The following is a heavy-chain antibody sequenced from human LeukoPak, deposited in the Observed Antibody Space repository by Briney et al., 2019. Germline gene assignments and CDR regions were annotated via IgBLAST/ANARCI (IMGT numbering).Heavy chain of an antibody. J-gene: IGHJ6*02. CDR3: AKDFAASSWYGMDV. V-gene: IGHV4-4*07. CDR2: IYTSGST. D-gene: IGHD6-13*01. Sequence: SETLSLTCTVSGGSISSYYWSWIRQPAGKGLEWIGRIYTSGSTNYNPSLKSRVTMSVDTSKNQFSLKLNSVTAADTAVYYCAKDFAASSWYGMDVWGQGTTVTVSS. CDR1: GGSISSYY.